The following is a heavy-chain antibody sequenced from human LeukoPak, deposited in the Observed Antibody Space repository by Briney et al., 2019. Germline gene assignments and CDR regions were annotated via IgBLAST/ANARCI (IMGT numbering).Heavy chain of an antibody. CDR2: IDGNGGST. J-gene: IGHJ4*02. CDR3: AKGLSTYSSSSPDY. D-gene: IGHD6-6*01. CDR1: GFTFNSYA. Sequence: GGSLRLSCAASGFTFNSYAMIWVRQAPGKGLEWVSVIDGNGGSTYYADSVKGRFTMSRDSFKSTLYLQMNSLRAEDTAIYYCAKGLSTYSSSSPDYWGQGTLVTVSS. V-gene: IGHV3-23*01.